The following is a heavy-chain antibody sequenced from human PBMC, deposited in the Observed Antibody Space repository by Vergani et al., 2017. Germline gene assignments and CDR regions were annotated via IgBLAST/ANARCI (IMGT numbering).Heavy chain of an antibody. V-gene: IGHV2-70*04. CDR3: ALCYRSGSSAAMY. Sequence: QVTLKESGPALVTPTQTLTLTCPFSGFSVSTSGMRASWIRPPPGKAMEWLARIEWDNDEFYTTPLKTRLKIAKDTSQNQVVFTMTDVDPVDTATYDSALCYRSGSSAAMYWGQGILVTVSS. CDR1: GFSVSTSGMR. D-gene: IGHD1-26*01. CDR2: IEWDNDE. J-gene: IGHJ4*02.